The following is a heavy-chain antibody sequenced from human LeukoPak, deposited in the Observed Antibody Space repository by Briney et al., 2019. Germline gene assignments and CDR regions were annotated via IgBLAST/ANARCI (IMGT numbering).Heavy chain of an antibody. Sequence: PGGSLRLSCAASHFIFSTFWMSWVLQAPGKGLEWVANIKQDGSEKYYVESVKGRFTISRDNAKNSLYLQMNSLRAEDTAVYYCARETNYFYSYYMDVWGKGTTVTVPS. V-gene: IGHV3-7*01. CDR3: ARETNYFYSYYMDV. CDR2: IKQDGSEK. CDR1: HFIFSTFW. J-gene: IGHJ6*03.